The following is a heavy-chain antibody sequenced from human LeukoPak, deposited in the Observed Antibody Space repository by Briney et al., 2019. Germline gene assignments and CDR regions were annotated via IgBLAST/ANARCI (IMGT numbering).Heavy chain of an antibody. Sequence: GGSLRLSCAASGFPFSSYAMYWVRQAPGKGLVWVSCVHGDGNNIGYADSVRGRFTISRDNAKNTLYLQMNSLRPEDTAVYYCARARVGDPTDYWGQGTLVTVSS. CDR3: ARARVGDPTDY. J-gene: IGHJ4*02. CDR1: GFPFSSYA. CDR2: VHGDGNNI. V-gene: IGHV3-74*01. D-gene: IGHD1-26*01.